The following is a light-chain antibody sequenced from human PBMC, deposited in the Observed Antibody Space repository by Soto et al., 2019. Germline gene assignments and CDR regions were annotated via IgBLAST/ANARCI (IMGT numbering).Light chain of an antibody. CDR1: QGIRDF. CDR2: AAS. Sequence: DIQLTQSPSFLSASVGDRVTITCRASQGIRDFLAWYQQKPGKAPKLLIYAASTLQAGVPTRFSRFASGTEFSLTISNLQPADSATYYCQQFNVYPLTFGGGTKVEIK. J-gene: IGKJ4*01. CDR3: QQFNVYPLT. V-gene: IGKV1-9*01.